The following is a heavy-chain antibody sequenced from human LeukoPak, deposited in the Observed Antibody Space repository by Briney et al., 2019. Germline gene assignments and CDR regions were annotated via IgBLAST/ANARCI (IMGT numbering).Heavy chain of an antibody. V-gene: IGHV4-30-2*01. CDR3: ARDWKERTYYDFWSGYYMSAFDI. CDR2: IYHSGST. D-gene: IGHD3-3*01. CDR1: GGSISSGSYY. Sequence: SQTLSLTCTVSGGSISSGSYYWSWIRQPPGKGLEWIGYIYHSGSTYYNPSLKSRVTISVDRSKNQFSLKLSSVTAADTAVYYCARDWKERTYYDFWSGYYMSAFDIWGQGTMVTVSS. J-gene: IGHJ3*02.